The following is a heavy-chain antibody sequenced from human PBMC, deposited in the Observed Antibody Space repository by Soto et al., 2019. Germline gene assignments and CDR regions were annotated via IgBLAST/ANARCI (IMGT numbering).Heavy chain of an antibody. CDR2: IYYGGIT. CDR3: ARGIWVRGIIGFNWFDP. J-gene: IGHJ5*02. D-gene: IGHD3-10*01. CDR1: GVPILCYGFY. Sequence: LPLNCSGTGVPILCYGFYWPWIRPHPGKGLEWIGYIYYGGITYYNPSLKSRITISVDTSKNQFSLKLSSATAADTAMYYCARGIWVRGIIGFNWFDPWGQGTLLTVS. V-gene: IGHV4-31*03.